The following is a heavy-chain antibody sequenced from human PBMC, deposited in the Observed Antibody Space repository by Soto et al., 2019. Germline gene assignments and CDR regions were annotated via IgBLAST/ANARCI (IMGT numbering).Heavy chain of an antibody. Sequence: EVQLVESGGGLVQPGGSLRLSCAASGFTFSSYSMNWVRQAPGKGMEWVSYISSSSSTIYYADSVKGRFTISRDNAKNSLYLQMNSLRDEDTDVYYCARERAVGIAVALNWFDPWGQGTLVTVSS. J-gene: IGHJ5*02. D-gene: IGHD6-19*01. V-gene: IGHV3-48*02. CDR1: GFTFSSYS. CDR3: ARERAVGIAVALNWFDP. CDR2: ISSSSSTI.